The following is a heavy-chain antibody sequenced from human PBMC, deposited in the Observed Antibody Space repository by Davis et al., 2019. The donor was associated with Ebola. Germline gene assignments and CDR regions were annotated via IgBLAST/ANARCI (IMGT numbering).Heavy chain of an antibody. CDR2: IIPILGIA. CDR1: GGTFSSYA. D-gene: IGHD5-12*01. V-gene: IGHV1-69*10. J-gene: IGHJ3*02. CDR3: ARDRGGYSGYDAFDI. Sequence: SVKVSCKASGGTFSSYAISWVRQAPGQGLEWMGGIIPILGIANYAQKFQGRVTITADKSTSTAYMELSSLRSEDTAVYYCARDRGGYSGYDAFDIWGQGTMVTVSS.